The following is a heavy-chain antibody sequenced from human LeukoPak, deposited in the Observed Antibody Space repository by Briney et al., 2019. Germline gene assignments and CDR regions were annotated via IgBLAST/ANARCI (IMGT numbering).Heavy chain of an antibody. D-gene: IGHD3-22*01. Sequence: GESLRISCKGSGYTFTNYWIAWVRQMPGKGLEWMGIIYAGDSDTRYSPSFQGQVTISADRSISTAYLQWSSLKASDTAMYYCARRVDSGFSFDFWGQGTLVTVSS. CDR1: GYTFTNYW. CDR3: ARRVDSGFSFDF. V-gene: IGHV5-51*01. CDR2: IYAGDSDT. J-gene: IGHJ4*02.